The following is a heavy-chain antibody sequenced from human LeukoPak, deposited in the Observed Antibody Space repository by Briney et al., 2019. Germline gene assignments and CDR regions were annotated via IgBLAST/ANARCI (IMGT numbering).Heavy chain of an antibody. J-gene: IGHJ4*01. CDR3: ARDTPGAAAGGDYFDY. CDR2: ISSSSSYI. Sequence: GGSLRLSCAASGFTFSSYSMNWVRQAPGKGLEWVSSISSSSSYIYYADSVKGRFTISRDNAKNSLYLQMNSLRAEDTAVYYCARDTPGAAAGGDYFDYWGQEPWSPSPQ. V-gene: IGHV3-21*01. D-gene: IGHD6-13*01. CDR1: GFTFSSYS.